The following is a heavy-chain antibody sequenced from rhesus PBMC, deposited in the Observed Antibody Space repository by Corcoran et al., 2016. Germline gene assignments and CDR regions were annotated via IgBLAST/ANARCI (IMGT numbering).Heavy chain of an antibody. V-gene: IGHV4-76*01. CDR2: IYGSKGRT. CDR1: GGSISRGYD. J-gene: IGHJ4*01. Sequence: QVQLQESGPGVVKPSETLSLTCAVSGGSISRGYDWSWIRPPPGKGLGWIGYIYGSKGRTNYTPTHKNGGTIAKDATKNQVALKVSSVTAADTAVYYCARDVDGGDYFDYWGQGVLVTVSS. CDR3: ARDVDGGDYFDY.